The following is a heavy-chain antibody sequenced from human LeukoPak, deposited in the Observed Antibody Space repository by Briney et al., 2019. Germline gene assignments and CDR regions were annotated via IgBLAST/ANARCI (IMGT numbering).Heavy chain of an antibody. CDR3: AKDIYGSGSHPPGFDY. D-gene: IGHD3-10*01. V-gene: IGHV3-30*02. Sequence: GGSLRLSCAASGFTFSSYGMHWVRQAPGKGLEWVAFIRYGGSNKYYADSVKGRFTISRDNSKNTLYLQMNSLRAEDTAVYYCAKDIYGSGSHPPGFDYWGQGTLVTVSS. J-gene: IGHJ4*02. CDR2: IRYGGSNK. CDR1: GFTFSSYG.